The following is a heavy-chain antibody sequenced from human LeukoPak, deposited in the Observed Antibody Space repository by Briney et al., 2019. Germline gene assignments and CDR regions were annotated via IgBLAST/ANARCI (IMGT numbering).Heavy chain of an antibody. CDR3: AKDYCSSTTCYYNY. Sequence: GGSLRLSWAASGFTFDDYAMHWVRQAPGKGLEWVSGISWNSGNIGYADSVKGRFTISRDNAKNSLFLQMNSLRAEDTALYYCAKDYCSSTTCYYNYWGQGTLVTVSS. D-gene: IGHD2-2*01. J-gene: IGHJ4*02. V-gene: IGHV3-9*01. CDR1: GFTFDDYA. CDR2: ISWNSGNI.